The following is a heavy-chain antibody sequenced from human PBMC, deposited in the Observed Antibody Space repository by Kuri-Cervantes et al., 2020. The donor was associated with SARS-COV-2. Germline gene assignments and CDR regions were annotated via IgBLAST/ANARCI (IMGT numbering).Heavy chain of an antibody. CDR3: ARDKYYDSSGQAFDI. V-gene: IGHV3-53*01. CDR2: IYSGGNA. CDR1: GFSVRTDY. Sequence: GGSLRLSCEASGFSVRTDYMSWVRQAPGKGLEWVLVIYSGGNAYLADSVKGRFTISRDNAKNSLYLQMNSLRAEDTALYHCARDKYYDSSGQAFDIWGQGTMVTVSS. D-gene: IGHD3-22*01. J-gene: IGHJ3*02.